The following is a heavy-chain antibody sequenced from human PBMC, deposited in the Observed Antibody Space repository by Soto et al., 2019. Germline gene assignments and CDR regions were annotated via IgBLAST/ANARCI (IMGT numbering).Heavy chain of an antibody. CDR2: ISPYNDDT. CDR3: ARGGYYDSSGARNYHYYGMDV. Sequence: QAQLVQSGAEVKKPGASVKVSCKASGYSFSSYGITWVRQAPGQGLEWLGWISPYNDDTKYAQRLQGRVTMTTDTSTRTASMDIRGLRSDDTAIYYCARGGYYDSSGARNYHYYGMDVWGQGTTVTVSS. J-gene: IGHJ6*02. CDR1: GYSFSSYG. V-gene: IGHV1-18*01. D-gene: IGHD3-22*01.